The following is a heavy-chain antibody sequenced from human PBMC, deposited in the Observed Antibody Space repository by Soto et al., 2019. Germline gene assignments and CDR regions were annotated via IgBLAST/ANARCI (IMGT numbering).Heavy chain of an antibody. D-gene: IGHD3-22*01. V-gene: IGHV4-30-4*01. CDR2: IYYSGST. CDR3: ARVFYYDSSGFLDY. Sequence: SETLSLTCTVSGGSISSGDYYWSWIRQPPGKGLEWIGYIYYSGSTYYNPSLKSRVTISVDTSKNQFSLKLSSVTAADTAVYYCARVFYYDSSGFLDYWGQGTLVTVSS. J-gene: IGHJ4*02. CDR1: GGSISSGDYY.